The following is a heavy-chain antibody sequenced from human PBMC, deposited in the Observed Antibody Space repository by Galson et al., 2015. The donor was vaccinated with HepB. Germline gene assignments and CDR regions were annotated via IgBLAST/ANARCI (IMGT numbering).Heavy chain of an antibody. J-gene: IGHJ6*03. CDR1: GFSLSTSGVG. V-gene: IGHV2-5*02. CDR2: IYWDDDK. Sequence: PALVKPTQTLALTCTFSGFSLSTSGVGVGWIRQPPGKALEWLALIYWDDDKRYSPSLESRLSITKDTSKNQVVLIMTNMDPVDTATYYCARCLGYCGRNSCPKNSQGWYYMDVWGKGTTVTVSS. CDR3: ARCLGYCGRNSCPKNSQGWYYMDV. D-gene: IGHD2-2*01.